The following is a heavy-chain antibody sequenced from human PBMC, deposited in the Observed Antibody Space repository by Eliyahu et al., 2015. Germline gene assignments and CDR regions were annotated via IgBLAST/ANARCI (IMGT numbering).Heavy chain of an antibody. CDR2: ISAYNGNA. J-gene: IGHJ4*02. CDR3: ARGFVVRGSDY. D-gene: IGHD3-10*01. CDR1: GYTFTNYG. V-gene: IGHV1-18*01. Sequence: QVQLVQSGAEVKKPGASVKVXCKASGYTFTNYGXSWXRQAPGQGLEWMGWISAYNGNAKYAQMFQGRVTMTTDTSTSTAYMELRSLRSDDTAVYYCARGFVVRGSDYWGQGTLVTVSS.